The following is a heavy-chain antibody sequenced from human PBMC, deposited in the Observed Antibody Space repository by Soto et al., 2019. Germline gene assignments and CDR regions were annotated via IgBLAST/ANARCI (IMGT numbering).Heavy chain of an antibody. CDR1: GGSISSSSYY. J-gene: IGHJ4*02. D-gene: IGHD6-13*01. V-gene: IGHV4-39*01. CDR2: IYYSGST. Sequence: QLQLQESGPGLVKPSETLSLTCTVSGGSISSSSYYWGWIRQPPGKGLEWIGSIYYSGSTYYNPSLKSRVTISVDTSKNQFSLKLSSVTAADTAVYYCARHNRIVAAAGISQKPLDYWGQGTLVTVSS. CDR3: ARHNRIVAAAGISQKPLDY.